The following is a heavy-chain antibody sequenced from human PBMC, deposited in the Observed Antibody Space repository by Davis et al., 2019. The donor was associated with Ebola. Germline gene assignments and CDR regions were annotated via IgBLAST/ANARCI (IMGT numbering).Heavy chain of an antibody. D-gene: IGHD1-1*01. CDR3: TRDGTRDSLVY. CDR1: GFTFSSYW. J-gene: IGHJ4*02. Sequence: PGGSLRLSCAASGFTFSSYWMSWVRQAPGKGLEWVANINQDESQKSYVASLKGRFTISRDNAKNSLHLQMNSLTAEDTAVYYCTRDGTRDSLVYWGQGILVTVSS. CDR2: INQDESQK. V-gene: IGHV3-7*03.